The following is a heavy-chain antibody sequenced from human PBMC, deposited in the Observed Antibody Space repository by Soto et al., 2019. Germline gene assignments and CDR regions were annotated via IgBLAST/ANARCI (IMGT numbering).Heavy chain of an antibody. CDR2: INRDGSST. Sequence: EVQLVESGGGLVQPGGSLRLSCAASGFTFSNYWMHWVRQVPGKGLVWVSLINRDGSSTSYADSVKGRFTTSRDNAKNTVYLQMNSLRAEDTAVYYCASDEEENPWYLLDSWGQGTLVTVSS. V-gene: IGHV3-74*01. D-gene: IGHD6-13*01. CDR1: GFTFSNYW. CDR3: ASDEEENPWYLLDS. J-gene: IGHJ4*02.